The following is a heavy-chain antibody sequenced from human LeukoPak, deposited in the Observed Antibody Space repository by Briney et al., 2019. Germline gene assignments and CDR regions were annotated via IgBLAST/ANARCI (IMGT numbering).Heavy chain of an antibody. CDR1: GYSINSGYY. D-gene: IGHD3-10*01. J-gene: IGHJ6*03. CDR2: INWNGGST. Sequence: ETLSLTCAVSGYSINSGYYWGWIRQPPGKGLEWVSGINWNGGSTGYADSVKGRFTISRDNAKNSLYLQMNSLRAEDTALYYCARDRPRGDYYYMDVWGKGTTVTVSS. CDR3: ARDRPRGDYYYMDV. V-gene: IGHV3-20*04.